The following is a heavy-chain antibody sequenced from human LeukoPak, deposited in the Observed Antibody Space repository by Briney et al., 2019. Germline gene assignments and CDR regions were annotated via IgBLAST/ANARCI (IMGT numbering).Heavy chain of an antibody. V-gene: IGHV4-4*07. CDR1: GASISAFH. J-gene: IGHJ4*02. CDR2: IYSSGST. Sequence: SETLSLTCTVSGASISAFHWTWFRQPAGKGLEWIGLIYSSGSTLFNPSLKSRVAMSVDLTKNQLSLKLTSVTAADTAMCYCARKDGDYWGRGTLVTVSS. CDR3: ARKDGDY.